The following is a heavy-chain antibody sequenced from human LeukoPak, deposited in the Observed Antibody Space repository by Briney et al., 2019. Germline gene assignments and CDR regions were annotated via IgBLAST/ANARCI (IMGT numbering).Heavy chain of an antibody. J-gene: IGHJ5*02. CDR2: IYYSGST. CDR1: GGSISSYY. CDR3: ARDAKGCSGGSCYYH. Sequence: SETLSLTCTVSGGSISSYYWSWIRQPPGKGLEWIGYIYYSGSTNYNPSLKSRVTISVDTSKNQFSLKLSSVTAADTAVYYCARDAKGCSGGSCYYHWGQGTLVTVSS. V-gene: IGHV4-59*01. D-gene: IGHD2-15*01.